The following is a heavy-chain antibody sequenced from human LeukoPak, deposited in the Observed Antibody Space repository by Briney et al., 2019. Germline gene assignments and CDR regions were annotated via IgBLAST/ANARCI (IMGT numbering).Heavy chain of an antibody. CDR3: ARDLKQQLVQGAFDI. CDR2: FYYSGST. D-gene: IGHD6-13*01. Sequence: SETLSLTCTVSGGSISSYYWSWIRQPPGKGLEWIGYFYYSGSTNYNPSLKSRVTISVDTSKNQFSLKLSSVTAADTAVYYCARDLKQQLVQGAFDIWGQGTMVTVSS. J-gene: IGHJ3*02. V-gene: IGHV4-59*01. CDR1: GGSISSYY.